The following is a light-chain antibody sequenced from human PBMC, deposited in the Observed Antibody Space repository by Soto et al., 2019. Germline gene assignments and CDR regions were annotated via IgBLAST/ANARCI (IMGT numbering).Light chain of an antibody. V-gene: IGKV3-11*01. J-gene: IGKJ3*01. CDR2: DTA. CDR3: QQRSDWLFT. Sequence: EIVLTQSPATLSMSPGQRATLSCWASQSVRSYMAWYQQKLGQPPRLLIFDTANRPPGVPAKFIGGGSGTHFTLPINGLEPEDAATYYCQQRSDWLFTFCPGTKVDIQ. CDR1: QSVRSY.